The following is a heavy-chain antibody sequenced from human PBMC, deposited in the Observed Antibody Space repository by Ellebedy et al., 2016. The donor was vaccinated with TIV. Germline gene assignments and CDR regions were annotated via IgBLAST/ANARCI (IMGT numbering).Heavy chain of an antibody. CDR1: GGSTSTYY. V-gene: IGHV4-59*01. Sequence: MPSETLSLTCTVSGGSTSTYYWTWIRQPPGNGLEWIGNVYYSGSPNYNPSLKSRVPISLDTSKKQFSLKLDSVTAADTAVYYCARGFLSKWLDPWGRGILVTVAS. CDR2: VYYSGSP. J-gene: IGHJ5*02. CDR3: ARGFLSKWLDP.